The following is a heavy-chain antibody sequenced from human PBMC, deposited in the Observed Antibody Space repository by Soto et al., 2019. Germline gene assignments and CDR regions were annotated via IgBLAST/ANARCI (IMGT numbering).Heavy chain of an antibody. D-gene: IGHD1-26*01. CDR2: ISDSGGTS. J-gene: IGHJ4*02. CDR3: AKRPRALLTFGY. Sequence: EVQLVDSGGGLVQPGGSLRLSCAASGFIFSNYVMSWVRQAPGKGLEWVSSISDSGGTSYYADSVKGRFTISRDNSKNTLYLQMNSLRAEDTAISYCAKRPRALLTFGYWGQGTLVTVSS. CDR1: GFIFSNYV. V-gene: IGHV3-23*04.